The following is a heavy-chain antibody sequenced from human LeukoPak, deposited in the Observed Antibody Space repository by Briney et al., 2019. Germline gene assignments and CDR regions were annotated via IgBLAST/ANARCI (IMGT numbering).Heavy chain of an antibody. Sequence: GGSLRLSCAASGFTVSSNYMNWVRQAPGKGLEWVSYISSSGSTIYYADSVQGRFTISRDNAKNSLYLQMSSLRAEDTAVYYCARNDYNFDYWGQGTLVTVSS. CDR2: ISSSGSTI. CDR1: GFTVSSNY. J-gene: IGHJ4*02. D-gene: IGHD3-16*01. V-gene: IGHV3-48*03. CDR3: ARNDYNFDY.